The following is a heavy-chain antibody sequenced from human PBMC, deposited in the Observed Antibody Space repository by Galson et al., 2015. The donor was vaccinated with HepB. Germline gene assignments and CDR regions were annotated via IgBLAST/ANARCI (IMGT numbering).Heavy chain of an antibody. V-gene: IGHV3-30*18. D-gene: IGHD3-3*01. CDR3: AKDGHEITYYDFWSGYYPGY. J-gene: IGHJ4*02. CDR2: ISYDGSNK. CDR1: GFTFSSYG. Sequence: SLRLSCAASGFTFSSYGMHWVRQAPGKGLEWVAVISYDGSNKYYADSVKGRFTISRDNSKNTLYLQMNSLRAEDTAVYYCAKDGHEITYYDFWSGYYPGYWGQGTLVTVSS.